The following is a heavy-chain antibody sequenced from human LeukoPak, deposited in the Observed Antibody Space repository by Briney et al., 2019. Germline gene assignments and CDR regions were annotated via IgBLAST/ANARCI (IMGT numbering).Heavy chain of an antibody. D-gene: IGHD5-12*01. J-gene: IGHJ6*02. Sequence: SETLSLTCTVSGGSISSSSYYWGWIRQPPGKGLEWIGSIYYSGSTYYNPSLKSRVTISVDTSKNQFSLKLSSVTAADTAVYYCATLPIVATISGYYYGMDVWRQGTTVTVSS. CDR3: ATLPIVATISGYYYGMDV. CDR1: GGSISSSSYY. CDR2: IYYSGST. V-gene: IGHV4-39*01.